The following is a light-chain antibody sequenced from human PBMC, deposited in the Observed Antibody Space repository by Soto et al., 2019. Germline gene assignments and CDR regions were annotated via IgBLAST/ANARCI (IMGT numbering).Light chain of an antibody. CDR2: EAS. V-gene: IGKV3-11*01. CDR3: QQRYNWPPLT. CDR1: ESVGIH. J-gene: IGKJ4*01. Sequence: EVVLTQSPGTLSLSPGERATLSCRASESVGIHLAWYQQKPGQAPRLLIYEASNRATGIPARFSGSGSGTDFVLTISSLEPEDFAVYYCQQRYNWPPLTFGGGTKVEIK.